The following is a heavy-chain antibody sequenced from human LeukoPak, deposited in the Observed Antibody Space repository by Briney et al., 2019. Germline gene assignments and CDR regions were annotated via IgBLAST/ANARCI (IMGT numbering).Heavy chain of an antibody. CDR1: GYTFTSYG. J-gene: IGHJ6*02. Sequence: ASVKVSCKASGYTFTSYGISWVRQAPGQGLEWMGWISAYNGNTNYAQKLQGRVTMTTDTSTNTAYMELRSLRSDDTAVYYCVRRYCSGGSCYSDGYYGMDVWGQGTTVTVSS. D-gene: IGHD2-15*01. V-gene: IGHV1-18*01. CDR2: ISAYNGNT. CDR3: VRRYCSGGSCYSDGYYGMDV.